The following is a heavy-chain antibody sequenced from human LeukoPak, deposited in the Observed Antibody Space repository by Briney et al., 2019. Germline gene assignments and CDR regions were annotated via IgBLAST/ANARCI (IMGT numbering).Heavy chain of an antibody. J-gene: IGHJ3*02. D-gene: IGHD3-22*01. Sequence: PSETLSLTCTVSGGSLSSGSDYWSWIRQPPGKGLEWIGYIYYSGSTNYNPSLKSRVTISVDTSKNQFSLKLSSVTAADTAVYYCARGKTYYDISKDAFDIWGQGTMVTVSS. V-gene: IGHV4-61*01. CDR1: GGSLSSGSDY. CDR2: IYYSGST. CDR3: ARGKTYYDISKDAFDI.